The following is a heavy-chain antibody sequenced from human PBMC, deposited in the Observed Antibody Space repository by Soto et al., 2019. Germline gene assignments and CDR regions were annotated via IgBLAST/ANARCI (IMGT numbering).Heavy chain of an antibody. V-gene: IGHV3-23*01. J-gene: IGHJ4*02. CDR2: ISGNGGST. D-gene: IGHD3-3*01. CDR1: GFTFSSYA. CDR3: AKGKANTVFGVNTIFDY. Sequence: PGGSLRLSCAASGFTFSSYAMSWVRQAPGKGLEWVSTISGNGGSTHYADSVKGRFTISRDNSMNTLYLQMNSLRAEDTAIYYCAKGKANTVFGVNTIFDYWGQGTLATVSS.